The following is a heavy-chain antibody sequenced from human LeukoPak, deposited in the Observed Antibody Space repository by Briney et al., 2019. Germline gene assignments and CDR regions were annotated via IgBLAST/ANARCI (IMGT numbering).Heavy chain of an antibody. Sequence: GGSLTLSCAASGFTFSTYAMTWVRQAPGKGLEWVSDISSSGEIINYADSVKGRFTISRDNYENTVDLQMDSLRAEDTAVYYCAKDESVDTAMVTYYYGMDVWGQGTTVTVSS. CDR3: AKDESVDTAMVTYYYGMDV. CDR2: ISSSGEII. J-gene: IGHJ6*02. CDR1: GFTFSTYA. D-gene: IGHD5-18*01. V-gene: IGHV3-23*01.